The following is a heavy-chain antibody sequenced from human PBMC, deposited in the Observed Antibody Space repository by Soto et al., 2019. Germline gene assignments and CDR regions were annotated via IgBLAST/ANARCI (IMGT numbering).Heavy chain of an antibody. Sequence: HPGGSLRLACAASGFTFSSYGMHWVRQAPGKGLEWVAVIWYDGSNKYYADSVKGRFTISRDNSKNTLYLQMNSLRAEDTAVYYCARDARDDYSTYYYYYYMHVWGKATMVSVSS. CDR3: ARDARDDYSTYYYYYYMHV. CDR1: GFTFSSYG. V-gene: IGHV3-33*01. J-gene: IGHJ6*03. CDR2: IWYDGSNK. D-gene: IGHD5-12*01.